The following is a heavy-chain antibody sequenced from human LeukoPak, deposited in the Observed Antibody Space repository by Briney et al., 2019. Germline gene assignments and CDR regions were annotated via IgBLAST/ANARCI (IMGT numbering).Heavy chain of an antibody. D-gene: IGHD1-26*01. Sequence: PGGSLRLSCAASGFTFSSYSMNWVPQAPGQGLEWVSSISSSSSYIHSADSVRGRFTISRDNAKNSLFLQMNSRRAEDTAVYYCARDEWGDAFDIWGQGTMVTVFS. CDR1: GFTFSSYS. V-gene: IGHV3-21*01. J-gene: IGHJ3*02. CDR3: ARDEWGDAFDI. CDR2: ISSSSSYI.